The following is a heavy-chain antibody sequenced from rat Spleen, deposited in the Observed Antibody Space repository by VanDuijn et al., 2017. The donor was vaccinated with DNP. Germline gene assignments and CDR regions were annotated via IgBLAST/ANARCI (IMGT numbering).Heavy chain of an antibody. J-gene: IGHJ2*01. D-gene: IGHD1-7*01. CDR2: ISYSGNN. CDR3: ARWTRYFDY. V-gene: IGHV3-1*01. Sequence: EVQLQESGSGLVKPSQSLSLTCSVTGYSITSNYWGWIRKFPGNKMEYIGHISYSGNNNYNPSLKSRISITRDTSKNHFFLHLNSVTTEDTATYYCARWTRYFDYWGQGVMVTVSS. CDR1: GYSITSNY.